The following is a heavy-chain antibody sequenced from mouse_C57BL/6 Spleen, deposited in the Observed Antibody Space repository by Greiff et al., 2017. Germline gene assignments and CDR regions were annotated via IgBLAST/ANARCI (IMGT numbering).Heavy chain of an antibody. CDR2: ITPNSGYT. J-gene: IGHJ2*01. CDR3: ARYGNYFDY. CDR1: GYTFTSYT. D-gene: IGHD2-1*01. V-gene: IGHV1-4*01. Sequence: VPLQQSGAELARPGASVKMSCKASGYTFTSYTMHWVKQRPGQGLEWIGYITPNSGYTKYNQKFKDKATLTADQASSAAYMQLSSLTSADSAVYYCARYGNYFDYWGQGTTLTVSS.